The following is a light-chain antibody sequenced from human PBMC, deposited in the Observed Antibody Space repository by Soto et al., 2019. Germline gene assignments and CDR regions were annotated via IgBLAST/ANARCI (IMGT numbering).Light chain of an antibody. CDR3: QKYSSVPV. V-gene: IGKV1-27*01. J-gene: IGKJ3*01. Sequence: DIQMTQSPTSLSASVGDRVTITCRASQGIRNYVAWYQQIPGKAPKLLIYAASTLQSGVPSRFSGSGSGTDFTLTITSLQPEYVATYSCQKYSSVPVFGPGTKVEI. CDR1: QGIRNY. CDR2: AAS.